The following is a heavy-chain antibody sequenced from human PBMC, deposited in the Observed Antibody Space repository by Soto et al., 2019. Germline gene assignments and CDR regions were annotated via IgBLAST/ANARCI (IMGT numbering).Heavy chain of an antibody. CDR3: ASSRIVVVPGSLGSYDMGV. CDR1: GDTFTYRY. V-gene: IGHV1-45*02. CDR2: ITPFNGNT. J-gene: IGHJ6*03. D-gene: IGHD2-21*01. Sequence: QMQLVQSGAEVKKTGSSVKVSCKASGDTFTYRYRHWVRQAPGQALEWMGWITPFNGNTNYAQKFQDRVTITRDRSMSTVYMELRSLRSEDTATYYCASSRIVVVPGSLGSYDMGVWGTGTTVTVSS.